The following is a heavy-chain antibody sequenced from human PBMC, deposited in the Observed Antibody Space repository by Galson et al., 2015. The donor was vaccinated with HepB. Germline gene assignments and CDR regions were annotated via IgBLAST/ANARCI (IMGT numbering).Heavy chain of an antibody. Sequence: SLRLSCAASGFSLDETIYNITWVRLTPGQGLEWVSIIYTSGNIYYPGSVMGRFITSRDNSKNTLNLQINSLRAEDTAVYYCARGHGASWGQGTLVIVSS. V-gene: IGHV3-53*01. CDR3: ARGHGAS. CDR1: GFSLDETIYN. J-gene: IGHJ4*02. D-gene: IGHD4-17*01. CDR2: IYTSGNI.